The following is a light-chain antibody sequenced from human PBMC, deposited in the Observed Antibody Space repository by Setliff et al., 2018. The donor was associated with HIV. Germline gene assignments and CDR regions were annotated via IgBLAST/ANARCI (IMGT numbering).Light chain of an antibody. Sequence: QSALAQPASVSGSPGQSITISCTGTSSDVGAYNYVSWYQQHPGKAPKLMIYDVSKRPSGVPDRFSGSKSGNTASLTISGLQAEDEADYYCCSYAGSYKVFGTGTKV. CDR3: CSYAGSYKV. CDR1: SSDVGAYNY. CDR2: DVS. J-gene: IGLJ1*01. V-gene: IGLV2-11*01.